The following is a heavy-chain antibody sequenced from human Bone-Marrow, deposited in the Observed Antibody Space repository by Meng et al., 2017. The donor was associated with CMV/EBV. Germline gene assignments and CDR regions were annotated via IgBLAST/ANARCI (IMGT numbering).Heavy chain of an antibody. D-gene: IGHD3-22*01. CDR3: ASYDSSGLHFDY. V-gene: IGHV3-53*01. J-gene: IGHJ4*02. CDR2: IYSGGST. CDR1: GFTVSSNY. Sequence: GESLKISCAASGFTVSSNYMSWVRQAPGKGLEWVSVIYSGGSTYYADSVKGRFTISRDNSKNTLYLQMHRLRAEDTAVYYCASYDSSGLHFDYWVQGTLATFPS.